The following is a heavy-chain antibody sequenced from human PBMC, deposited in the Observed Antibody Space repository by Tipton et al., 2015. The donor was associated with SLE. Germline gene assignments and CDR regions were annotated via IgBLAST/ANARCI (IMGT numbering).Heavy chain of an antibody. Sequence: TLSLTCTVSGGSISSGDYYWSWIRQPPGKGLEWIGYIYYSGSTYYNPSLKSRVTISVDTSKNQFSLKLSSVTAADTAVYYCARGWGEQDWYFDLWGRGTLVTVSS. CDR1: GGSISSGDYY. J-gene: IGHJ2*01. CDR3: ARGWGEQDWYFDL. V-gene: IGHV4-30-4*01. CDR2: IYYSGST. D-gene: IGHD7-27*01.